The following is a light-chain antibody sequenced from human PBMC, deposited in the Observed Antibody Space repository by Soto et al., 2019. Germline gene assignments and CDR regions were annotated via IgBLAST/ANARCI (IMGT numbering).Light chain of an antibody. J-gene: IGKJ4*01. CDR3: QQYNNWPLT. CDR1: QSVDSN. CDR2: GAS. V-gene: IGKV3D-15*01. Sequence: EIVMTQSPATLSVSPGDGATLSCRASQSVDSNLAWYQQKPGQTPRLLMYGASTRPTGIPARFSGSGSGTEFTLTISSLQSEDFAVYYCQQYNNWPLTFGGGTKVDIK.